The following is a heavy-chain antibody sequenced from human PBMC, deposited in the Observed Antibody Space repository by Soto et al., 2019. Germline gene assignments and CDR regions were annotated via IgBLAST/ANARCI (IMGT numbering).Heavy chain of an antibody. CDR3: ARNYYGSGSYYGVVYYGMDV. CDR1: GFTFNNYA. J-gene: IGHJ6*02. Sequence: GGSLRLSCAASGFTFNNYAMSWVRQAPGKGLEWVTAITGSGGGTYYADSVKGRFTISRDNSKSTLYLQINSLRAEDTAVYYCARNYYGSGSYYGVVYYGMDVWGQGTTVTVSS. CDR2: ITGSGGGT. V-gene: IGHV3-23*01. D-gene: IGHD3-10*01.